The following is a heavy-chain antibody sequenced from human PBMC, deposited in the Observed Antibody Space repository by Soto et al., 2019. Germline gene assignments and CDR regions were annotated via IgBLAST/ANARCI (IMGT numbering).Heavy chain of an antibody. CDR2: INPSGGTA. CDR3: ARDFPGNF. V-gene: IGHV1-46*01. J-gene: IGHJ4*02. CDR1: GYAFTSYY. Sequence: QVQLVQSGAEVKKPGASVKVSCKASGYAFTSYYIHWVRQAPGQGFEWMGMINPSGGTASYAPRFQDRVTMTWDTSTSTVYVDLSSLRSEDTAVYYCARDFPGNFWCQGTLVTVSS.